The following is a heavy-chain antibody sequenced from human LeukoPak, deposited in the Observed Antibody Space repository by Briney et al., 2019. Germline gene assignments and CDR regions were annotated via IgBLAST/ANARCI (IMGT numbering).Heavy chain of an antibody. CDR3: AKDGPDWGSYFDS. J-gene: IGHJ4*02. D-gene: IGHD3-16*01. V-gene: IGHV3-23*01. Sequence: GGSLRLSCAASGFTLSSYAMSWVRQAPGKGLEWVSAIPGSGDSTHYADSVKGRFTISRDNSKNTLYLQMNSLRAEDTAVYHCAKDGPDWGSYFDSWGQGTPVTVSS. CDR2: IPGSGDST. CDR1: GFTLSSYA.